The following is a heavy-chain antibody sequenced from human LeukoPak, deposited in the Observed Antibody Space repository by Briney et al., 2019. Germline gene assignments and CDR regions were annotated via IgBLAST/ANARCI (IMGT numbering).Heavy chain of an antibody. Sequence: SETLSLTCTVSGGSISSSSYYWGWIRQPPGKGLEWIGSIYYSGSTYYNPSLKSRVTISVDTSKNQFSLKLSSVTAADTAVYYCARGGRGVSGWYASVGYWGQGTLVTVSS. V-gene: IGHV4-39*07. CDR3: ARGGRGVSGWYASVGY. CDR1: GGSISSSSYY. CDR2: IYYSGST. D-gene: IGHD6-19*01. J-gene: IGHJ4*02.